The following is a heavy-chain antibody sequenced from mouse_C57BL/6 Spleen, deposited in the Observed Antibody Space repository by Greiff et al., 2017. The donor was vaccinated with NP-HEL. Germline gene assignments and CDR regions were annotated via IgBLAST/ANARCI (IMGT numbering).Heavy chain of an antibody. V-gene: IGHV5-17*01. D-gene: IGHD2-3*01. Sequence: EVQGVESGGGLVKPGGSLKLSCAASGFTFSDYGMHWVRQAPEKGLEWVAYISSGSSTIYYADTVKGRFPISRDNAKNTLFLQMTSLRSEDTAMYYCAGTLYGSYRDYAMDYWGQGTSVTVSS. CDR1: GFTFSDYG. CDR3: AGTLYGSYRDYAMDY. CDR2: ISSGSSTI. J-gene: IGHJ4*01.